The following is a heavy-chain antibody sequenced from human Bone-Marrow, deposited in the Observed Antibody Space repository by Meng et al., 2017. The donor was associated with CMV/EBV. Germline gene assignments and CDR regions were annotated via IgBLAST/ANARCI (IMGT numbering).Heavy chain of an antibody. D-gene: IGHD1-26*01. J-gene: IGHJ4*02. Sequence: SGPRLGTPTHTLTMTFTFSGFSLSTSGVGVGWIRRPPGKALEWLALIYWDDDKRYSPSLKSRLTITKDTSKNQVVLTRTNMDPVDTATYYCEHKPIVGVLDYWGQGTLVTVSS. CDR1: GFSLSTSGVG. CDR2: IYWDDDK. CDR3: EHKPIVGVLDY. V-gene: IGHV2-5*02.